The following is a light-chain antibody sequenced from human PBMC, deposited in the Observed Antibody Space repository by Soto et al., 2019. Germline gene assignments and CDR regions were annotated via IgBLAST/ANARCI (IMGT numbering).Light chain of an antibody. CDR1: SSDVGGYNY. V-gene: IGLV2-8*01. Sequence: QSALTQPPSASGSPGQSVTISCTGTSSDVGGYNYVSWYQHHPGKAPKLMIYEVSKRPSGVPDRFSGSKSGNTASLTVSGLQAEDEADYSCSSHAGSKNVVFGGGTKLTVL. CDR3: SSHAGSKNVV. J-gene: IGLJ2*01. CDR2: EVS.